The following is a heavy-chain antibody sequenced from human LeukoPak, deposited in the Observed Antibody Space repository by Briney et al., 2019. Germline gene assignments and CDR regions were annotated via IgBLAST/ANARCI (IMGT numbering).Heavy chain of an antibody. CDR2: ISWNSGSI. CDR1: GFTFDDYA. CDR3: AKDYSSSWYVIDY. D-gene: IGHD6-13*01. Sequence: GGSLRLSCAASGFTFDDYAMHWVRQAPGKGLEWVSGISWNSGSIGYADSVKGRFTISRDNVKNSLYLQMNSLRAEDTALYYCAKDYSSSWYVIDYWGQGTLVTVSS. J-gene: IGHJ4*02. V-gene: IGHV3-9*01.